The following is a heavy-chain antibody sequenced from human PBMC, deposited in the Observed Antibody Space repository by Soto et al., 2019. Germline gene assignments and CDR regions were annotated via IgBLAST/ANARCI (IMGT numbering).Heavy chain of an antibody. CDR1: GFTFSSYG. D-gene: IGHD2-15*01. Sequence: GGSLRLSCAASGFTFSSYGMHWVRQAPGKGLEWVAVIWYDGSNKYYADSVKGRFTISRDNSKNTLYLQMNSLRAEDTAVYYCARDGGYCSGGSCYSRGYYYYMDVWGKGTTVTVSS. V-gene: IGHV3-33*01. CDR3: ARDGGYCSGGSCYSRGYYYYMDV. J-gene: IGHJ6*03. CDR2: IWYDGSNK.